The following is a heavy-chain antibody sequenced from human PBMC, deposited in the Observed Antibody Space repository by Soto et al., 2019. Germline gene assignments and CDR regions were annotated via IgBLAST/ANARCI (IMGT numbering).Heavy chain of an antibody. Sequence: SETLSLTCTVSGGSISSSSYYWGWIRQPPGKGLEWIGSIYYSGSTYYNPSLKSRVTISVDTSKNQFSLKLSSVTAADTAVYYCARTTIFGVVIFSLNWFDPWGQGTLVTVSS. D-gene: IGHD3-3*01. CDR1: GGSISSSSYY. CDR2: IYYSGST. CDR3: ARTTIFGVVIFSLNWFDP. V-gene: IGHV4-39*01. J-gene: IGHJ5*02.